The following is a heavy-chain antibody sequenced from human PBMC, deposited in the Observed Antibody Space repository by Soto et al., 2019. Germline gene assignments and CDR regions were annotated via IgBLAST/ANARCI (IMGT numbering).Heavy chain of an antibody. Sequence: ASVKVSCKASGYTFTSYAMHWVRQAPGQRLEWMGWINAGNGNTKYSQKFQGRVTITRDTSASTAYMELSSLRSEDTAVYYCARDGPGYCSSTSCYEWWFDPWGQGTLVTVSS. J-gene: IGHJ5*02. CDR2: INAGNGNT. CDR1: GYTFTSYA. CDR3: ARDGPGYCSSTSCYEWWFDP. V-gene: IGHV1-3*01. D-gene: IGHD2-2*01.